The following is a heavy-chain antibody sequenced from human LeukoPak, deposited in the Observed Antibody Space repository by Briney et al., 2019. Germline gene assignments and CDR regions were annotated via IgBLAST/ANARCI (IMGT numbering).Heavy chain of an antibody. Sequence: PSETLSLTCAVYGGSFSGYYWSWIRQPAGKGLEWIGRIYTSGSTKYSPSLQSRVTISVDTSKNQFSLKLSSVTAADTAVYYCARGTIGVADAFDYWGQGTLVTVSS. V-gene: IGHV4-59*10. J-gene: IGHJ4*02. CDR3: ARGTIGVADAFDY. D-gene: IGHD6-19*01. CDR1: GGSFSGYY. CDR2: IYTSGST.